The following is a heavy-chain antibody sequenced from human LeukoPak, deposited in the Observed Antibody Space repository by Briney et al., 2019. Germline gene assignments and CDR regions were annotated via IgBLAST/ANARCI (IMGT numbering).Heavy chain of an antibody. D-gene: IGHD5-24*01. V-gene: IGHV3-48*03. J-gene: IGHJ4*02. CDR3: AREVEMATTYYFDY. CDR2: ISSSGSTI. Sequence: GGSLRLSCAASGFTFRSYEMNWVRKAPGKGLEWVSYISSSGSTIYYADSVKGRFTISRDNAKNSLYLQMNSLRAEDTAVYYCAREVEMATTYYFDYWGQGILVTVSS. CDR1: GFTFRSYE.